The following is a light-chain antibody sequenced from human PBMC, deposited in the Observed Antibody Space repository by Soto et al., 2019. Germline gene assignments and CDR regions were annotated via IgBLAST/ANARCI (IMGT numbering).Light chain of an antibody. J-gene: IGLJ2*01. CDR3: SSYTSSSTLVV. V-gene: IGLV2-14*01. CDR2: DVS. CDR1: SSDVGGYNY. Sequence: QSALTQPASVSGSPGQSITISFTGTSSDVGGYNYVSWYQQHPGKAPKLMIYDVSTRPSGVSNRFSGSKSGNTASLTISGLQAEDEADYYCSSYTSSSTLVVFGGGTKLTVL.